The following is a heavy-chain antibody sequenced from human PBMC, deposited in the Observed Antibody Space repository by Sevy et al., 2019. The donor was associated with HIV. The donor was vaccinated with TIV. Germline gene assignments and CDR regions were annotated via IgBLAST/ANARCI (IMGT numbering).Heavy chain of an antibody. CDR3: ARAIYCSRGSCYVNPIDY. V-gene: IGHV1-2*02. Sequence: ASVKVSCKVSGYTFTCYYMHWVRQAPGQGLEWMGWINPNSGGRNYAQKFQGRVTMTRDTSISTANMELSRLRSDDTAVYYCARAIYCSRGSCYVNPIDYWGQGTLVTVSS. J-gene: IGHJ4*02. CDR2: INPNSGGR. D-gene: IGHD2-15*01. CDR1: GYTFTCYY.